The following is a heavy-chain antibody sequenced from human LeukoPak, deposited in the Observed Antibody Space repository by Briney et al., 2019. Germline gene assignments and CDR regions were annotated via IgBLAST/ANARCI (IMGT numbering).Heavy chain of an antibody. CDR1: GGPFSGYY. CDR2: INHSGST. D-gene: IGHD3-16*02. CDR3: ARGRSGRTIMITFGGVIVPPYDY. Sequence: SETLSLTCAVYGGPFSGYYWSWIRQPPGKGLEWIGEINHSGSTNYNPSLKSRVTISVDTSKNQFSLKLSSVTAADTAVYYCARGRSGRTIMITFGGVIVPPYDYWGQGTLVTVSS. V-gene: IGHV4-34*01. J-gene: IGHJ4*02.